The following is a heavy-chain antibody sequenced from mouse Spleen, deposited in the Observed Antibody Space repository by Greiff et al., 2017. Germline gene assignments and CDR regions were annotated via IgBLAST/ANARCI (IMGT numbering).Heavy chain of an antibody. CDR1: GYTFTSYW. CDR3: ARGMITTGDWFAY. Sequence: QVQLKESGAELAKPGASVKLSCKASGYTFTSYWMHWVKQRPGQGLEWIGYINPSSGYTKYNQKFKDKATLTADKSSSTAYMQLSSLTYEDSAVYYCARGMITTGDWFAYWGQGTLVTVSA. D-gene: IGHD2-4*01. J-gene: IGHJ3*01. V-gene: IGHV1-7*01. CDR2: INPSSGYT.